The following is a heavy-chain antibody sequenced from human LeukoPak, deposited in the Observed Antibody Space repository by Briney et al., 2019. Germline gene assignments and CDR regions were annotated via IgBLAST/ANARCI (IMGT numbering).Heavy chain of an antibody. Sequence: GGSLRLSCAASGFTFSSYAMSWVRQAPGKGLEWVSAISGSGGSTYYADSVKGRFTISRDNSKNTLYLQMNSLRAEDTAVYYCAKVLRPCSGGSCYMSPHPDYYYGMDVWGQGTTVTVSS. CDR3: AKVLRPCSGGSCYMSPHPDYYYGMDV. V-gene: IGHV3-23*01. J-gene: IGHJ6*02. CDR2: ISGSGGST. D-gene: IGHD2-15*01. CDR1: GFTFSSYA.